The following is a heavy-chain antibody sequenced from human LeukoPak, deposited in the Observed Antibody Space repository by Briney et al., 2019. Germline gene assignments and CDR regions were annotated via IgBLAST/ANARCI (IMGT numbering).Heavy chain of an antibody. D-gene: IGHD1-26*01. CDR3: IRMWKWELPTPADY. CDR1: GFTFCDYA. V-gene: IGHV3-49*04. CDR2: IRSKSYCWTT. J-gene: IGHJ4*02. Sequence: GGSLRLSCTASGFTFCDYAMTGVRQAPGEGLEWVGFIRSKSYCWTTEYAPSVKRRFPISRDDSKIIPYLQMNSLKPEDTAVYYFIRMWKWELPTPADYWGQGTLVTVSS.